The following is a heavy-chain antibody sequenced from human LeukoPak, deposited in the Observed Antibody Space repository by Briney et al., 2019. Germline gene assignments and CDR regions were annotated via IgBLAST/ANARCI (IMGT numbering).Heavy chain of an antibody. CDR3: ARHLNYGDYVREEIDY. Sequence: SETLSLTCTVSGGSISISSYYWGWIRQPPGKGLEWIGSIYYSGSTYYNPSLKSRVTISVDTSKNQFSLKLSSLTGADTAVYYCARHLNYGDYVREEIDYWGQGTLVTVSS. V-gene: IGHV4-39*01. CDR2: IYYSGST. J-gene: IGHJ4*02. D-gene: IGHD4-17*01. CDR1: GGSISISSYY.